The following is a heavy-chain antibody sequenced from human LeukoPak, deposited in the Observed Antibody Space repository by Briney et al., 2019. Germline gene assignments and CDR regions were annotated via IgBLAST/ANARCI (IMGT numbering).Heavy chain of an antibody. CDR1: GYSFPSYW. V-gene: IGHV5-51*01. J-gene: IGHJ6*03. Sequence: GESLKISCKGSGYSFPSYWIVWVRHMPGKGLEWMGIIYPGDSDTRYSPSFQGQVTISADESISTAYLQWSSLKASDTAIYYCARRRYDDYGSYYYYYMDVWGEGTTVTVSS. CDR3: ARRRYDDYGSYYYYYMDV. D-gene: IGHD4-17*01. CDR2: IYPGDSDT.